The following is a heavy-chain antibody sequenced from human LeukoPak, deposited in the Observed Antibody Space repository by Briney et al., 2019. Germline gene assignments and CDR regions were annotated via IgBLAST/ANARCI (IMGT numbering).Heavy chain of an antibody. J-gene: IGHJ3*02. V-gene: IGHV3-21*01. CDR2: ISYSSGHI. CDR1: GFTFSIYS. D-gene: IGHD3-16*01. CDR3: ARVRGYVHAFDI. Sequence: TGGSLRLSCAASGFTFSIYSMNWVRQAPGKGLEWVSSISYSSGHIYYADSVKGRFTISRDNAKNSLYLQMNSLRADDTAVYYCARVRGYVHAFDIWGQGTMVTVSS.